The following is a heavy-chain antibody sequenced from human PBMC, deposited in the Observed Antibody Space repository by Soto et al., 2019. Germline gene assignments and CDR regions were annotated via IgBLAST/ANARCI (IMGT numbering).Heavy chain of an antibody. CDR2: ISSSGSTI. CDR1: GVTFSDYY. Sequence: QVQLVESGGGLVKPGGSLRLSCAASGVTFSDYYMSWLRQAPGKGLEWVSYISSSGSTIYYADSVKGRFTISRDNAKNSLYLQMNSLRAEYTAVYYCARDVLWFGELSWFDPWGPGTLVTVSS. J-gene: IGHJ5*02. CDR3: ARDVLWFGELSWFDP. V-gene: IGHV3-11*01. D-gene: IGHD3-10*01.